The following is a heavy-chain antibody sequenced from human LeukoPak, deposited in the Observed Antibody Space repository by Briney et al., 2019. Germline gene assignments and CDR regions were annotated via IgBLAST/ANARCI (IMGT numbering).Heavy chain of an antibody. CDR2: ISGSGGST. V-gene: IGHV3-23*01. J-gene: IGHJ4*02. D-gene: IGHD3-22*01. CDR3: AKVGGYYYDSSGYHDY. Sequence: GGSLRLSCAASGFTFSSYAMSWVRQAPGKGLEWVSAISGSGGSTYYADPVKGRFTISRDNSKNTLYLQMNSLRAEDTAVYYCAKVGGYYYDSSGYHDYWGQGTLVTVSS. CDR1: GFTFSSYA.